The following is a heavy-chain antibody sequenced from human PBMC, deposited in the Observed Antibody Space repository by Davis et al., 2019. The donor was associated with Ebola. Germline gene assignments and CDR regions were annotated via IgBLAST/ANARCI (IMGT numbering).Heavy chain of an antibody. J-gene: IGHJ5*02. CDR3: AGGGVVPAASSVDNWFDP. V-gene: IGHV4-59*08. CDR2: IYYSGST. Sequence: PSETLSLTCTVSGGSISSYYWSWIRQPPGKGLEWIGYIYYSGSTNYNPSLKSRVTISVDTSKNQFSLKLSSVTAADTAVYYCAGGGVVPAASSVDNWFDPWGQGTLVTVSS. D-gene: IGHD2-2*01. CDR1: GGSISSYY.